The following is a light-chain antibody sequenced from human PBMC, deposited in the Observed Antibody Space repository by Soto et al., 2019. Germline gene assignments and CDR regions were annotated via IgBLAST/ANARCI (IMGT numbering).Light chain of an antibody. J-gene: IGKJ2*01. V-gene: IGKV1-39*01. Sequence: DIQMTQSPSSLSASVGDRVTITCRASQSISNYLNWYQQKPGKAPKLLIYAASSIQSGVPSRFSGSGSGTDFTLTISSLQPEDFATYYCQQLYTYPHTFGLGTQLEI. CDR2: AAS. CDR1: QSISNY. CDR3: QQLYTYPHT.